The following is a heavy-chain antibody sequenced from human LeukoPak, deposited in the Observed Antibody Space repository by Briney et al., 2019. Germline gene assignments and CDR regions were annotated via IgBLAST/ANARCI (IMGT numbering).Heavy chain of an antibody. CDR1: GGSISSTSYY. CDR2: VNYSGRT. Sequence: KPSETLSLTCSVSGGSISSTSYYWGWIRQPPGKGLEWIGSVNYSGRTYYNPSLKSRVTISVDTSKNQFSLKVRSVTAADTAVYYCARHPLAGVTEMLAWFDPWGQGTLVIASS. J-gene: IGHJ5*02. CDR3: ARHPLAGVTEMLAWFDP. D-gene: IGHD2-21*02. V-gene: IGHV4-39*01.